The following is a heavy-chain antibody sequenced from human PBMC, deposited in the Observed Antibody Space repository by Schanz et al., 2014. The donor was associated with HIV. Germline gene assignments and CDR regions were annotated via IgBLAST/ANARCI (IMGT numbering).Heavy chain of an antibody. CDR3: ARGSWYSSGWVDDQYYYDVDV. J-gene: IGHJ6*02. D-gene: IGHD6-19*01. V-gene: IGHV3-21*06. Sequence: EVQLVESGEGLVKPGGSLRLSCTGSGFPFSSYAINWVRQAPGKGLEWLSSISSSGGYIYYADSVKGRFTISRDNSKNSVFLQTDRLRAEDTAVYYCARGSWYSSGWVDDQYYYDVDVWGQGTTVTVSS. CDR2: ISSSGGYI. CDR1: GFPFSSYA.